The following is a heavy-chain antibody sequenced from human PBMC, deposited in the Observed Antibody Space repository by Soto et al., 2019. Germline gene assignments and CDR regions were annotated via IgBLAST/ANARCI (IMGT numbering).Heavy chain of an antibody. D-gene: IGHD6-13*01. CDR3: ARVAVITAAGTSDY. CDR1: GFTFSDYY. CDR2: IIGSSDSI. J-gene: IGHJ4*02. Sequence: QVQLVESGGGLVRPGGSLRLSCAASGFTFSDYYMSWIRQVPGKGLEWVAYIIGSSDSIPYADSVKGRFTISRDNAKNSLYLQMNSLRAEDTAVYYCARVAVITAAGTSDYWGQGTLVTVSS. V-gene: IGHV3-11*06.